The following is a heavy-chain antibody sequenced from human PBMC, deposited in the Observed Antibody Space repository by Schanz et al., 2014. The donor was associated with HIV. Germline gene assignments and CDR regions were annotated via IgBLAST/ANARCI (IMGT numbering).Heavy chain of an antibody. CDR3: ARDDPFDP. Sequence: QVQLLQSGAEVKKPGSSVKVSCKASGYTFAGHRIHWLRPAPGQGLDWMGWIDPNSGGTNYAQKFQARVTMTRDKSISTAYMELTRLRSDDTAVYYCARDDPFDPWGQGTLVTVSS. V-gene: IGHV1-2*02. CDR1: GYTFAGHR. CDR2: IDPNSGGT. J-gene: IGHJ5*02.